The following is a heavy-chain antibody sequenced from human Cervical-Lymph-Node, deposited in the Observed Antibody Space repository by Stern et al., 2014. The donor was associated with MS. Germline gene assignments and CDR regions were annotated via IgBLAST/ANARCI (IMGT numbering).Heavy chain of an antibody. CDR2: IYPDDSDT. J-gene: IGHJ4*02. CDR3: ARHGGQTVAGQIDY. CDR1: GYSFTSYW. D-gene: IGHD6-19*01. Sequence: EVQLVESGAEVKKPGESLKISCKGSGYSFTSYWLGWVRQMPGKSLEWMGVIYPDDSDTRYSPSFQGHVTISIDKSISTAYLQWSSLKASDTAMYYCARHGGQTVAGQIDYWGQGTLVTVSS. V-gene: IGHV5-51*01.